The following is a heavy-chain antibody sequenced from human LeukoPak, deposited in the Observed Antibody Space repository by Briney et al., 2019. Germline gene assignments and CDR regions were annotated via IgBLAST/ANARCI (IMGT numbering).Heavy chain of an antibody. D-gene: IGHD3/OR15-3a*01. J-gene: IGHJ4*02. V-gene: IGHV1-2*06. CDR3: ARDAGDWTKVDY. CDR1: GYTFTGYY. Sequence: ASVKVSCKASGYTFTGYYMHWVRQAPGQGLEWMGRINPNSGGTNYAQKFQGRVTMTRDTSISTAYMELSRLRSDDTAVYYCARDAGDWTKVDYWGQGTLATVSS. CDR2: INPNSGGT.